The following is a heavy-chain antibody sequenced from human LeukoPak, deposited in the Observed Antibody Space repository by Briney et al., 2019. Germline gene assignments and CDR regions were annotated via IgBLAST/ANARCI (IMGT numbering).Heavy chain of an antibody. CDR2: IYYSGST. Sequence: SETLSLTCTVSGYSISSSYYWSWIRQPPGKGLEWIGYIYYSGSTNYNPSLKSRVTISVDTSKNQFSLKLSSVTAADTAVYYCARRMGIAAAEDYWGQGTLVTVSS. D-gene: IGHD6-13*01. J-gene: IGHJ4*02. CDR3: ARRMGIAAAEDY. CDR1: GYSISSSYY. V-gene: IGHV4-59*08.